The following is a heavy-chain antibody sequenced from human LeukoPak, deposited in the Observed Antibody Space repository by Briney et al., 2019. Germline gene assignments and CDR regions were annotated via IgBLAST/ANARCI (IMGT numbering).Heavy chain of an antibody. CDR3: ARDRGVYCCSTSCQGSWFDP. Sequence: SQTLSLTCTVSGGSISSGGYYWSWIRQHPGKGLEWIGYIYYSGSTYYNPSLKSRVTISVDTSKNQFSLKLSSVTAADTAVYYCARDRGVYCCSTSCQGSWFDPWGQGTLVTVSS. CDR1: GGSISSGGYY. J-gene: IGHJ5*02. V-gene: IGHV4-31*03. D-gene: IGHD2-2*01. CDR2: IYYSGST.